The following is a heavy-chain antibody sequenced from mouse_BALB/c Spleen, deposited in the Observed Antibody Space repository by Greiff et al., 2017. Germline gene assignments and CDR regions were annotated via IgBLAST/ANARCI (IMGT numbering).Heavy chain of an antibody. CDR1: GFAFSSYD. CDR3: ARQRPGAMDY. J-gene: IGHJ4*01. V-gene: IGHV5-12-1*01. D-gene: IGHD1-2*01. Sequence: EVKLMESGGGLVKPGGSLKLSCAASGFAFSSYDMSWVRQTPEKRLEWVAYISSGGGSTYYPDTLKGRFTISRDNAKNTLYLQMSSLKSEDTAMYYCARQRPGAMDYWGQGTSVTVSS. CDR2: ISSGGGST.